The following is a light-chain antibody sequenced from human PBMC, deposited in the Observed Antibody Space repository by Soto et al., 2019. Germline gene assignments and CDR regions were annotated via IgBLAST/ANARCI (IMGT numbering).Light chain of an antibody. J-gene: IGKJ1*01. Sequence: EPVLTQSPATLSLSPGERATLSCRASQSVSNYLAWYQQKPGQAPRLLIYDASNRATGIPARFSGSGSGTDFTLTISRIEPGDFAVYYCQQRSNWTFGQGTKV. CDR2: DAS. CDR1: QSVSNY. V-gene: IGKV3-11*01. CDR3: QQRSNWT.